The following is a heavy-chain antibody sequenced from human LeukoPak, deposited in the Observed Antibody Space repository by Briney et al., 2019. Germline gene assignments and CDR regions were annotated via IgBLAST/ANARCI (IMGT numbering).Heavy chain of an antibody. CDR1: GYIFNVYD. V-gene: IGHV1-8*01. Sequence: GASVKVSCKASGYIFNVYDINWVRQAAGQGLEWMGWMNPNSGNTGYAQKFQGRVTMTRDTSMTTAYMELNSLTSEDTAVYYCAREPMRGRAGDNAFDIWGQGTKVTVSS. J-gene: IGHJ3*02. CDR2: MNPNSGNT. CDR3: AREPMRGRAGDNAFDI. D-gene: IGHD7-27*01.